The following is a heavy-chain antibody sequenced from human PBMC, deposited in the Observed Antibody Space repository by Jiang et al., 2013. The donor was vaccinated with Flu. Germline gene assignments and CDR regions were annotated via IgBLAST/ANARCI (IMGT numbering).Heavy chain of an antibody. Sequence: KPSETLSLTCTVSGASISSSSYNWGWIRQPPGKGLEWIGSINYSGRTYYNPSLKSRVTMSADTAKNQFSLKLSSVTAAETAVYYCARQAIVGLTGRHFDYWGQGTLVTVSS. V-gene: IGHV4-39*01. J-gene: IGHJ4*02. CDR3: ARQAIVGLTGRHFDY. D-gene: IGHD1-26*01. CDR1: GASISSSSYN. CDR2: INYSGRT.